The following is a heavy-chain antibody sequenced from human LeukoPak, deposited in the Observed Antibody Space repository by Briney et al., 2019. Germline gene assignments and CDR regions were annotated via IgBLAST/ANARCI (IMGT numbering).Heavy chain of an antibody. Sequence: GGSLRLSCAASGFTFNSYAMGWVRQAPGKGPEWVSAISPSGGNIYYADSVKGRFTISRDNSKNTLYLQMNSLRVEDTAIYYCAKDLRHKSTCNCYGWFDPWGQGTLVTVSS. CDR1: GFTFNSYA. D-gene: IGHD2/OR15-2a*01. V-gene: IGHV3-23*01. CDR2: ISPSGGNI. CDR3: AKDLRHKSTCNCYGWFDP. J-gene: IGHJ5*02.